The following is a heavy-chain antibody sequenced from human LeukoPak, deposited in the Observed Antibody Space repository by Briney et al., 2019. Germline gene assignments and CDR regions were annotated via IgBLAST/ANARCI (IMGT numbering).Heavy chain of an antibody. CDR1: GGTFSSYA. CDR2: IIPIFGTA. CDR3: ASGLGYCSSTSCYALGY. D-gene: IGHD2-2*01. Sequence: SVKVSCKASGGTFSSYAISWVRQAPGQGLEWMGGIIPIFGTASYAQKFQGRVTITADKSTSTDYMELSSLRSEDTAVYYCASGLGYCSSTSCYALGYWGQGTLVSVSS. V-gene: IGHV1-69*06. J-gene: IGHJ4*02.